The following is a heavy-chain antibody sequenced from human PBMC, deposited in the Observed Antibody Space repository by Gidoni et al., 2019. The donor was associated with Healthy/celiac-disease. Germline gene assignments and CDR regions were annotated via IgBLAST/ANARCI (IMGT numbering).Heavy chain of an antibody. V-gene: IGHV3-33*01. CDR2: IWYDGSNK. J-gene: IGHJ6*02. D-gene: IGHD3-10*01. Sequence: QVQLVESGGGVVQPGRSLRLACAASGVTFSSYGMHWVRQAPGKGLEWVAVIWYDGSNKYYADSVKGRFTISRDNSKNTLYLQMNSLRAEDTAVYYCAREDYYGSGSYYGLYYYGMDVWGQGTTVTVSS. CDR3: AREDYYGSGSYYGLYYYGMDV. CDR1: GVTFSSYG.